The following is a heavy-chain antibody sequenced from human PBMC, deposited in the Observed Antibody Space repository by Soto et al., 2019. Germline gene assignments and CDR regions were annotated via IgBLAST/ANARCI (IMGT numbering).Heavy chain of an antibody. J-gene: IGHJ4*02. CDR1: GYTFTSYA. D-gene: IGHD6-19*01. Sequence: ASVKVSCKASGYTFTSYAMHWVRQAPGQRLEWMGWINAGNGNTKYSQKFQGRVTITRDTSASTAYMELSSLRSEDTAVYYCARDSAGFVGYSSGWYPEFFDYWGQGTLVTVSS. V-gene: IGHV1-3*01. CDR3: ARDSAGFVGYSSGWYPEFFDY. CDR2: INAGNGNT.